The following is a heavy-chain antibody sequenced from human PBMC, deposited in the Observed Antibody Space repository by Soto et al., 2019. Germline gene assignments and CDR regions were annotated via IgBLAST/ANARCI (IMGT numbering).Heavy chain of an antibody. CDR1: GFTFSSYA. V-gene: IGHV3-30-3*01. CDR2: ISYDGSNK. CDR3: ARSPDRRSRERDDAFDI. J-gene: IGHJ3*02. Sequence: GGSLRLSCAASGFTFSSYAMHWVRQAPGKGLEWVAVISYDGSNKYYADSVKGRFTISRDNSKNTLYLQMNSLRAEDTAVYYCARSPDRRSRERDDAFDIWGQGTMVTVSS.